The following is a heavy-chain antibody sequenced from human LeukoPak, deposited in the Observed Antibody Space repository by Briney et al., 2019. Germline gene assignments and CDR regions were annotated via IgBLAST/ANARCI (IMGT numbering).Heavy chain of an antibody. CDR2: INPNSGGT. V-gene: IGHV1-2*02. CDR3: ARDLTGYFDY. J-gene: IGHJ4*02. CDR1: GYXFTGYY. Sequence: ASVKVSCKASGYXFTGYYIHWVRQAPGQGLEWMGWINPNSGGTNYAQKFQGRVTMTRDTPISTAYMELSRLRSDDTAVYYCARDLTGYFDYWGQGTLVTVSS.